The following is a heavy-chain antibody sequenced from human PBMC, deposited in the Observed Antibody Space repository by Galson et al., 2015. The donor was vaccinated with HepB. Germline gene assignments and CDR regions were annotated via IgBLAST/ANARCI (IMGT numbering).Heavy chain of an antibody. CDR1: GGTFSSYA. Sequence: SVKVSCKASGGTFSSYAISWVRQAPGQGLEWMGGIIPIFGTANYAQKFQGRVTITADESTSTAYMELSSLRSEDTAVYYCARRGGATWYFDYWGQGTLVTVSS. J-gene: IGHJ4*02. D-gene: IGHD1-26*01. V-gene: IGHV1-69*13. CDR2: IIPIFGTA. CDR3: ARRGGATWYFDY.